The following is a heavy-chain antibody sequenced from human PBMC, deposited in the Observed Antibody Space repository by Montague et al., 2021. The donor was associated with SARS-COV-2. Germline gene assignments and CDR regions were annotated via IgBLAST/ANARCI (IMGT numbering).Heavy chain of an antibody. D-gene: IGHD3-10*01. J-gene: IGHJ5*02. V-gene: IGHV4-61*10. CDR1: GGSISSGSYY. CDR3: ARTYDYGSVVWFDP. Sequence: SETLSLTCTVSGGSISSGSYYWSWIRQPAGKGLEWIGYIYYSGSTNYNPSLKSRVTISVDSSKNQFSLKLSSVTAADTAVYYCARTYDYGSVVWFDPWGQGTLVTVSS. CDR2: IYYSGST.